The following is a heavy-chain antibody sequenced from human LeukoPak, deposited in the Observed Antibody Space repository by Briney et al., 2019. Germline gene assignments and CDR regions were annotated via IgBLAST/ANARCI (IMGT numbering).Heavy chain of an antibody. V-gene: IGHV1-18*01. CDR3: ARGLRATNPSSRFDP. CDR2: ISAYNGNT. J-gene: IGHJ5*02. CDR1: GYTFTSYG. Sequence: GASVKVSCKASGYTFTSYGISWVRQAPGQGLEWMGWISAYNGNTNYAQKLQGRVTITRDTSASTAYMELSSLRSEDTAVYYCARGLRATNPSSRFDPWGQGTLVTVSS. D-gene: IGHD5-12*01.